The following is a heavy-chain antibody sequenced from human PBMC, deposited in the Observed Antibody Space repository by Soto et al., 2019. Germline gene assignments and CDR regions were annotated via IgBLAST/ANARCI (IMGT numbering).Heavy chain of an antibody. D-gene: IGHD5-18*01. CDR3: ALVDTKEY. V-gene: IGHV1-69*02. CDR2: IIPILGIA. CDR1: GGTFSSYT. Sequence: QVQLVQSGAEVKKPGSSVKVSCKASGGTFSSYTISCVRQAPGQGLEWMGRIIPILGIANYAQKFQGRVTITADKSTSTAYMELSSLRSEDTAMYYCALVDTKEYWGQGTLVTVSS. J-gene: IGHJ4*02.